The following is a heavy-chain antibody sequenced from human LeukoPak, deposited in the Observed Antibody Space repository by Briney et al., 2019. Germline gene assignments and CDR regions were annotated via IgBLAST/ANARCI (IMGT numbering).Heavy chain of an antibody. V-gene: IGHV1-69-2*01. D-gene: IGHD4-23*01. CDR3: ATCGGNSVGSPLYMDV. CDR2: VDPEDGET. CDR1: GYTFTDYY. Sequence: ASVKVSCKVSGYTFTDYYMHWVQQAPGKGLEWMGLVDPEDGETIYAEKFQGRVTITADTSTDTAYMELRSLRSEDTAAYYCATCGGNSVGSPLYMDVWGKGTTVTVSS. J-gene: IGHJ6*03.